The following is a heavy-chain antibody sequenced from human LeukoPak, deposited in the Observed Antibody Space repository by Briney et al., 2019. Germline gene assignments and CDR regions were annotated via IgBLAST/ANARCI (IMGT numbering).Heavy chain of an antibody. CDR2: IYYSGRT. CDR1: GGSISSYY. CDR3: ARGVSSVYAYYFDY. J-gene: IGHJ4*02. Sequence: SETLSLTCTVSGGSISSYYWSWIRQPPGKGLEWIGYIYYSGRTNYNPSLKSRVTISVDTSKNQFSLKLSSVTAADTAVYYCARGVSSVYAYYFDYWGQGTLVTVSS. D-gene: IGHD2-15*01. V-gene: IGHV4-59*01.